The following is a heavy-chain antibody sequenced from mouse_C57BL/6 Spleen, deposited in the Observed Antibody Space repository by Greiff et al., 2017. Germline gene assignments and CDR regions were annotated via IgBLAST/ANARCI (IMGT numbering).Heavy chain of an antibody. CDR1: GYTFTSYG. V-gene: IGHV1-81*01. D-gene: IGHD2-5*01. CDR3: ARKGNYYSNSYWYFDV. CDR2: IYPRSGNT. Sequence: QVQLQQSGAELARPGASVKLSCKASGYTFTSYGISWVKQRTGQGLEWIGEIYPRSGNTYYNEKFKGKATLTADKSSSTAYMELRSLTSEDSAVYFCARKGNYYSNSYWYFDVWGTGTTVTVSS. J-gene: IGHJ1*03.